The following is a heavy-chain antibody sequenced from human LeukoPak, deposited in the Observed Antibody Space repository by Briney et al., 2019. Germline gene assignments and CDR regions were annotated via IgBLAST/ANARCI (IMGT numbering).Heavy chain of an antibody. CDR1: GFTFSSYW. V-gene: IGHV3-21*01. D-gene: IGHD3-3*01. CDR2: ISSSSSYI. J-gene: IGHJ6*03. Sequence: PGGSLRLSCVASGFTFSSYWMHWVRQDPRKGLEWVSSISSSSSYIYYADSVKGRFTISRDNAKNSLYLQMNSLRAEDTAVYYCARDPYDFWSGYYRHYYYYYMDVWGKGTTVTVSS. CDR3: ARDPYDFWSGYYRHYYYYYMDV.